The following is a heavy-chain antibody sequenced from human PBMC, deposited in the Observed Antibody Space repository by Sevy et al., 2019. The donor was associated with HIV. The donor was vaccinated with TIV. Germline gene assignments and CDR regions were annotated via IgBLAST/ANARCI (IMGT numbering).Heavy chain of an antibody. J-gene: IGHJ4*02. V-gene: IGHV3-48*02. CDR3: ARCPGNYSIDY. CDR2: IGTAAGVT. D-gene: IGHD3-10*01. CDR1: GFTFNNYS. Sequence: GGSLRLSCAASGFTFNNYSLIWVRQTPGKGLEWLSFIGTAAGVTYYADSVKGRFTISSDNAKNSLYLQMNSLRDEDTAVYYCARCPGNYSIDYWGQGTLVTVSS.